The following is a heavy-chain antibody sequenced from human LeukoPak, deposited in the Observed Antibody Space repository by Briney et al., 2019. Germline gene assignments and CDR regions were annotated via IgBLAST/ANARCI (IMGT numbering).Heavy chain of an antibody. J-gene: IGHJ4*02. CDR3: ARALGSSWGSSLDS. D-gene: IGHD6-13*01. V-gene: IGHV3-30*03. Sequence: PGGSLRLSCAASGFTFNTYGMHWVRQAPGKGLEWVALISYDGSVEKNAASVKGRFTISRDNSKNTLYLQMNSLRTEDTAVYYCARALGSSWGSSLDSWGQGTLVPVSS. CDR2: ISYDGSVE. CDR1: GFTFNTYG.